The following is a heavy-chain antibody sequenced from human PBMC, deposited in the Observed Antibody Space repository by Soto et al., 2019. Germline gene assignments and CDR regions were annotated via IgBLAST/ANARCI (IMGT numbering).Heavy chain of an antibody. CDR3: AREFYYEGSGSLWKRIWYFDY. CDR1: GGTFSSYA. CDR2: IIPILGIA. J-gene: IGHJ4*02. D-gene: IGHD3-10*01. V-gene: IGHV1-69*04. Sequence: ASVKVSCKASGGTFSSYAISWVRQAPGQGLEWMGRIIPILGIANYAQKFQGRVTITADKSTSTAYMKLSSLRAEDTAVYYCAREFYYEGSGSLWKRIWYFDYWGQGTLVTVSS.